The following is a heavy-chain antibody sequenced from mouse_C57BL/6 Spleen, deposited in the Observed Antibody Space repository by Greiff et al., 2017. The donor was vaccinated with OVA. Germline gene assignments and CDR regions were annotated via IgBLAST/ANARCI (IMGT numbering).Heavy chain of an antibody. CDR2: IYPGDGDT. Sequence: VQRVESGAELVKPGASVKISCKASGYAFSSYWMNWVKQRPGKGLEWIGQIYPGDGDTNYNGKFKGKATLTADKSSSTAYMQLSSLTSEDSAVYFCARQLRTGIYYFDYWGQGTTLTVSS. V-gene: IGHV1-80*01. CDR1: GYAFSSYW. D-gene: IGHD1-1*01. CDR3: ARQLRTGIYYFDY. J-gene: IGHJ2*01.